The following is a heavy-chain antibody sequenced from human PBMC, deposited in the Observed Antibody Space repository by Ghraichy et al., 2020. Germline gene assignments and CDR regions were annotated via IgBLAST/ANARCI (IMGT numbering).Heavy chain of an antibody. V-gene: IGHV2-5*01. D-gene: IGHD1-1*01. Sequence: LTLTCTFSGFSLSTREVGVGWIRQPPGKALEWLAHVYWNNDKYYNLFLKSRLTITKDTPRNQVVLTMTNMDPVDTATYYCAHLNGNNWFSFDYWGQGTMVTVSS. CDR3: AHLNGNNWFSFDY. CDR2: VYWNNDK. CDR1: GFSLSTREVG. J-gene: IGHJ4*02.